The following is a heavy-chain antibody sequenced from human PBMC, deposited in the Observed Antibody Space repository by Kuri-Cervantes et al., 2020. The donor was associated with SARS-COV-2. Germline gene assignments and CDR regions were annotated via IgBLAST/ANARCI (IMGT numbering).Heavy chain of an antibody. J-gene: IGHJ4*02. Sequence: GGSLRLSCAASGFAFSSHSMTWLRQAPGRELEWVSAISGNSVWIYYADSVKGRFTISRDNSKNIVYLQMNSLGADDTAVYYCGPFSRYAYDFDKWGQGILVTFSS. V-gene: IGHV3-23*01. CDR3: GPFSRYAYDFDK. CDR1: GFAFSSHS. CDR2: ISGNSVWI. D-gene: IGHD3-9*01.